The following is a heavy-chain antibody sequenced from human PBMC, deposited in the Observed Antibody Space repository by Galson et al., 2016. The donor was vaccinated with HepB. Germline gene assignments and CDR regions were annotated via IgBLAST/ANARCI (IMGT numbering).Heavy chain of an antibody. D-gene: IGHD3-9*01. Sequence: SLRLSCAVSGFTFSSYAMSWVRRAPGKGLEWVSSISGSGGSTFYADSVRGRFTISRDNSKNTLYLQMNSLRAEDTAVYYCAKARDGLRYFDWYYFDYWGQGTLVTVSS. J-gene: IGHJ4*02. CDR2: ISGSGGST. V-gene: IGHV3-23*01. CDR1: GFTFSSYA. CDR3: AKARDGLRYFDWYYFDY.